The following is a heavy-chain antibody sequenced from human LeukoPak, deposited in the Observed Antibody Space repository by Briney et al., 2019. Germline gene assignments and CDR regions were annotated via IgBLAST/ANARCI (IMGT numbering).Heavy chain of an antibody. J-gene: IGHJ5*02. CDR1: GYSFPSYW. CDR3: VRQPPGVYDTTQNWFDP. CDR2: IAPSDSYT. D-gene: IGHD3-22*01. Sequence: GESLQISCKVSGYSFPSYWITWVRQVPGKGLEWMGRIAPSDSYTNYNPSFEGHVTMSVEKSITTVYLQWSSLKASDTAMYYCVRQPPGVYDTTQNWFDPWGQGTLVTVSS. V-gene: IGHV5-10-1*01.